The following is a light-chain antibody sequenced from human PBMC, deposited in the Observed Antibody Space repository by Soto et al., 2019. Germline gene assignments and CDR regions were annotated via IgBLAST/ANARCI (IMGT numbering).Light chain of an antibody. CDR3: QKYDNPPPPYT. CDR2: DAS. V-gene: IGKV1-33*01. J-gene: IGKJ2*01. Sequence: DIQMTQSPSSLSASVGDRVTITCQASQDISNYLNWYQQKPGKAPKLLIYDASNLETGVPSRFSGSGSGTDFTFTISRPQPEDIATYYCQKYDNPPPPYTFGQGTKLEIK. CDR1: QDISNY.